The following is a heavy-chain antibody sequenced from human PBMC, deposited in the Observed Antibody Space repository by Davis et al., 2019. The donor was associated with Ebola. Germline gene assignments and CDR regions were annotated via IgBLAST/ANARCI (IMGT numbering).Heavy chain of an antibody. D-gene: IGHD4-17*01. Sequence: GRFTISRDNAKNSLYLQMNSLRAEDTAVYYCATSYFTVTTLYWGQGTLVTVSS. CDR3: ATSYFTVTTLY. J-gene: IGHJ4*02. V-gene: IGHV3-11*03.